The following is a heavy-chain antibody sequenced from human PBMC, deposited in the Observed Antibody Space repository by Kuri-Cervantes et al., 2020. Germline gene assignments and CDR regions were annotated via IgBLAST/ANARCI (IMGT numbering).Heavy chain of an antibody. CDR2: IGGSGINT. CDR1: GFTFSSDA. J-gene: IGHJ5*02. D-gene: IGHD6-13*01. Sequence: GGSLRLSCTGSGFTFSSDALVWVRQAPGKGLEWVSSIGGSGINTQYADSLKGRFTISRDNAKNSLYLQMNSLRAEDTAVYYCARDRPPDSSSWYWGNWFDPWGQGTLVTVSS. V-gene: IGHV3-21*01. CDR3: ARDRPPDSSSWYWGNWFDP.